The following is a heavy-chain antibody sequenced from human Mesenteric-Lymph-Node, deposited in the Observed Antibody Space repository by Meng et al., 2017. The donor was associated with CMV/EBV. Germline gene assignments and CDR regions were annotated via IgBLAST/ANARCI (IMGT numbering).Heavy chain of an antibody. J-gene: IGHJ4*02. CDR3: TGDSVSNPNLDY. CDR2: IYRGDNT. Sequence: ELHQLRHGIGLDLPGGSLTMSCAGAALTVRNTYISLVTQAHGNGLEWVCIIYRGDNTYYIDSVKDRFTVSRDNSKNTMYLQMNSLRVEDTAVYYCTGDSVSNPNLDYWGQGTLVTVSS. V-gene: IGHV3-66*01. D-gene: IGHD3-10*01. CDR1: ALTVRNTY.